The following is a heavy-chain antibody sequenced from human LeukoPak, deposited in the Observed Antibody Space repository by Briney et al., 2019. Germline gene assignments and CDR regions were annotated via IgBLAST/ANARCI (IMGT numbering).Heavy chain of an antibody. CDR1: GYTFTGYY. D-gene: IGHD2-2*01. J-gene: IGHJ4*02. V-gene: IGHV1-2*02. CDR3: ARESPAPNCSSTSCYPGPIDY. CDR2: INPNSGGT. Sequence: ASVKVSCKASGYTFTGYYMHWVRQAPGQGLEWMGWINPNSGGTNYAQKFQGRVTMTRDTSISTAYMELSRLRSDDTAVYYCARESPAPNCSSTSCYPGPIDYWGQGTLVPVSS.